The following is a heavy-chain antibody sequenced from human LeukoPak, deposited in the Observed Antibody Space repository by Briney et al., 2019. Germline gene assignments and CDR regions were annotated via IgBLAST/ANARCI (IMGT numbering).Heavy chain of an antibody. J-gene: IGHJ3*02. CDR2: IYHSGST. CDR3: ASHTLRYCSSTSCYDPGAFDI. Sequence: PSETLSLTCTVSGGSISSSSYYWGWIRQPPGKGLEWIGSIYHSGSTNYNPSLKSRVTISVDKSKNQFSLKLSSVTAADTAVYYCASHTLRYCSSTSCYDPGAFDIWGQGTMVTVSS. V-gene: IGHV4-39*07. CDR1: GGSISSSSYY. D-gene: IGHD2-2*01.